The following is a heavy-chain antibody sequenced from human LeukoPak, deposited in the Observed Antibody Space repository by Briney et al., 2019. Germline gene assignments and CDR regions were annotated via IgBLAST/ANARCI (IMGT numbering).Heavy chain of an antibody. V-gene: IGHV3-23*01. CDR1: GFTFNSYA. CDR3: ARLGSSWDFFDF. CDR2: ISDSGGNT. D-gene: IGHD6-13*01. J-gene: IGHJ4*02. Sequence: PGGSLRLSCAASGFTFNSYAMSWVRQAPWERLQWVSGISDSGGNTYYADSVRGRFTISRDNSKNTLYLQMNSLRAEDTGVYYCARLGSSWDFFDFWGQGTLVTVS.